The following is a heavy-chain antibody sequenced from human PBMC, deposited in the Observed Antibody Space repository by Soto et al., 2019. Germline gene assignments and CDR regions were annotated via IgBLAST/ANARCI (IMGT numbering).Heavy chain of an antibody. D-gene: IGHD3-10*01. CDR3: AKDLYGSGTLIDV. J-gene: IGHJ5*02. Sequence: GGSLRLSCAASGFTFSSYAMHWVRQAPGKGLEWVAVISYDGINKYYADSVKGRFTISRDKSKNTLSLQMNSLRAEDTAVYYCAKDLYGSGTLIDVWGQGTLVTVSS. V-gene: IGHV3-30*18. CDR1: GFTFSSYA. CDR2: ISYDGINK.